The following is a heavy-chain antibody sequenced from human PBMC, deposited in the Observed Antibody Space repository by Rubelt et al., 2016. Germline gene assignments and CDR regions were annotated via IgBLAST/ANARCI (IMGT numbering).Heavy chain of an antibody. CDR2: TSHDGRNK. CDR1: FV. Sequence: FVMFWVRQAPGKGLEWVAVTSHDGRNKYYADPVKGRFTISRDNSKNTLFLQMDSLRAEDAAVYYCAKGSLGPQARYYDALAGYSYYYYGMDVWGQGTTVTVSS. D-gene: IGHD3-9*01. J-gene: IGHJ6*02. V-gene: IGHV3-30*18. CDR3: AKGSLGPQARYYDALAGYSYYYYGMDV.